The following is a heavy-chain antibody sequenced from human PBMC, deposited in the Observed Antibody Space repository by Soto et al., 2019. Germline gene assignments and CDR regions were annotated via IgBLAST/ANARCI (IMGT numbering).Heavy chain of an antibody. CDR3: ARESSGYYYDSSSLEIDP. J-gene: IGHJ5*02. CDR1: GGSISSYY. CDR2: IYYSGST. Sequence: SETLSLTCTVSGGSISSYYWSWIRQPPGKGLEWIGYIYYSGSTTYTPSPKRRVTISVDTSKNQFSLKLSSVTAADTAVYYCARESSGYYYDSSSLEIDPWGQGTLVTVSS. V-gene: IGHV4-59*12. D-gene: IGHD3-22*01.